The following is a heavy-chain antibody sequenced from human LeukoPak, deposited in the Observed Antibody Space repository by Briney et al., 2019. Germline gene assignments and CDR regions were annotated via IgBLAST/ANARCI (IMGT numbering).Heavy chain of an antibody. Sequence: PGGSLRLSCAASGFTFSGYWMSWVRQAPGKGLEWVANIKPDGSDKYYVDSVKGRFTISRDNAKNSLYLQMNSLRAEDTAVYYCARSQWLRFDAFDIWGQGTMVTVSS. J-gene: IGHJ3*02. D-gene: IGHD5-12*01. V-gene: IGHV3-7*04. CDR1: GFTFSGYW. CDR2: IKPDGSDK. CDR3: ARSQWLRFDAFDI.